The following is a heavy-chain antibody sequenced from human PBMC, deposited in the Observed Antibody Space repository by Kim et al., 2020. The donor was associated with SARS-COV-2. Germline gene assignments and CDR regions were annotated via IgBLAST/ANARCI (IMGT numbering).Heavy chain of an antibody. D-gene: IGHD3-9*01. CDR1: GFTFSSYG. CDR3: ARDRVRYDILTGLDY. Sequence: GGSLRLSCAASGFTFSSYGMHWVRQAPGKGLEWVAVISYDGSNKYYADSVKGRFTISRDNSKNTLYLQMNSLRAEDTAVYYCARDRVRYDILTGLDYWGQGTLVTVSS. V-gene: IGHV3-33*05. J-gene: IGHJ4*02. CDR2: ISYDGSNK.